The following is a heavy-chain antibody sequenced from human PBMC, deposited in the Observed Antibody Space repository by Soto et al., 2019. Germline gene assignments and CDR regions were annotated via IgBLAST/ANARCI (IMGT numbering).Heavy chain of an antibody. CDR1: GYTFTSFD. CDR2: MNPATGNT. CDR3: ARGGDTSTWYDLDY. V-gene: IGHV1-8*01. D-gene: IGHD6-13*01. J-gene: IGHJ4*02. Sequence: QVQLVQSGAEVKKPGASVKVSCKASGYTFTSFDINWVRQAPGQGLEWMGWMNPATGNTGYAQKFQGRVTMTRNTSINTAYMELSSLRSEDTAVYICARGGDTSTWYDLDYWGQGALVTVSS.